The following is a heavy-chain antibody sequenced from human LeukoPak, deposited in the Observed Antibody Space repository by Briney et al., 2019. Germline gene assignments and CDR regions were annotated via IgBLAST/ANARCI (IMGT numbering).Heavy chain of an antibody. Sequence: GGSLRLSCAASGFTFSSYWMSWVRQAPGKGLEWVANIKQDGSEKYYVDSVKGRFTISRDNAKNSLYLQMNSLRAEDTAVYYCARDNGYYDISYGMDVWGQGTMVTVSS. CDR2: IKQDGSEK. V-gene: IGHV3-7*03. D-gene: IGHD3-9*01. CDR3: ARDNGYYDISYGMDV. CDR1: GFTFSSYW. J-gene: IGHJ6*02.